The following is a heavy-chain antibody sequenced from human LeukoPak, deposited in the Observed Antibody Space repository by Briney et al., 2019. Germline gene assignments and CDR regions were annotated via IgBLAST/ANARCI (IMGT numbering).Heavy chain of an antibody. CDR1: GYRFTGHY. D-gene: IGHD3-22*01. CDR2: INPNSGGT. J-gene: IGHJ4*02. CDR3: ARGDMIDGG. V-gene: IGHV1-2*02. Sequence: GASIKVSCTASGYRFTGHYMPWVRQAPGQGLEWMGWINPNSGGTNYAQKFQGRVTMTRDTSISTAYMEVSSLRFDDTAVYYCARGDMIDGGWGEGTLVTVS.